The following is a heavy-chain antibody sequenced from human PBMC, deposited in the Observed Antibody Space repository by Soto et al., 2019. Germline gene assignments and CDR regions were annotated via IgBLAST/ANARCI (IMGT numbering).Heavy chain of an antibody. V-gene: IGHV3-23*01. CDR3: ARFRHGSGSYYTYGMDV. CDR1: GFTFNGYA. CDR2: INGSGDGT. J-gene: IGHJ6*02. Sequence: GGSLRLSCAASGFTFNGYAMSWVRQAPGKGIEWVSRINGSGDGTNYAQKFQGRVTMTRDTSTSTVYMELSSLKASDTAMYYCARFRHGSGSYYTYGMDVWGQGTTVTVSS. D-gene: IGHD3-10*01.